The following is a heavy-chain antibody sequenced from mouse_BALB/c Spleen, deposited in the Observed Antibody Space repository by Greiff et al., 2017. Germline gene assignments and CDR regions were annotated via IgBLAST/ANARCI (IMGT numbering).Heavy chain of an antibody. CDR2: INPYNDGT. D-gene: IGHD2-1*01. CDR3: ANYYVDY. CDR1: GYTFTSYV. V-gene: IGHV1-14*01. Sequence: EVQLQESGPELVKPGASVKMSCKASGYTFTSYVMHWVKQKPGQGLEWIGYINPYNDGTKYNEKLKGKATLTSDKSSSTAYMELSSLTSEDSAVYYCANYYVDYWGQGTTLTVSS. J-gene: IGHJ2*01.